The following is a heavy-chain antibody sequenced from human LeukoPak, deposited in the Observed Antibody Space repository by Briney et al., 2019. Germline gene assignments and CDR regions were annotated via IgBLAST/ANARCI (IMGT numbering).Heavy chain of an antibody. V-gene: IGHV4-30-4*02. CDR1: GGSISSGDYY. Sequence: SETLSLTCTVSGGSISSGDYYWSWIRQPPGKGLEWIGYIYYSGSTYYNPSLKSRVTISVDTSKNQFSLKLTSVTAADTAMYYCTRGTDISVAGNYWGQGILVTVSS. D-gene: IGHD6-19*01. CDR2: IYYSGST. CDR3: TRGTDISVAGNY. J-gene: IGHJ4*02.